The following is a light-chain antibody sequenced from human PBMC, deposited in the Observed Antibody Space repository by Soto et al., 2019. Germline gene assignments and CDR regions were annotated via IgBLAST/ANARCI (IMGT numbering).Light chain of an antibody. CDR1: SSNIGSHY. CDR2: RND. J-gene: IGLJ1*01. CDR3: AAWDDSLNGHV. Sequence: QSVLTQPPSASGTPGQWVTISCSGNSSNIGSHYVYWYQHLPGTAPKLLISRNDQRPSGVPDRFSGSKSGTSASLAISGLRSEDEADYYCAAWDDSLNGHVFGTGTKLTVL. V-gene: IGLV1-47*01.